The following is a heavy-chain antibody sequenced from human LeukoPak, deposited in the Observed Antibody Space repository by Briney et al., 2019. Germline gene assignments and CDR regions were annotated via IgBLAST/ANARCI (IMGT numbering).Heavy chain of an antibody. CDR3: ATSHDVKTAPYDL. D-gene: IGHD2-21*01. Sequence: PSGTLSLTCTVSGGSISSYCWSWVRQSPGKGLEWIGYIFTSGRTGYNPSLKSRVTMSVDTSKNQLSMELRFLTAADTAVYYCATSHDVKTAPYDLWGQGTLVTVSS. J-gene: IGHJ5*02. V-gene: IGHV4-4*09. CDR1: GGSISSYC. CDR2: IFTSGRT.